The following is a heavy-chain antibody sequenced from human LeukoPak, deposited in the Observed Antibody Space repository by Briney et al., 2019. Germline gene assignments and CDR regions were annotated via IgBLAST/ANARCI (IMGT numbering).Heavy chain of an antibody. CDR2: INHSGST. V-gene: IGHV4-34*01. J-gene: IGHJ6*02. D-gene: IGHD2-2*01. CDR3: ARGDIVVVPAAIGENYYYYYGMDV. CDR1: GGSFSGYY. Sequence: SETLSLTCAVYGGSFSGYYWSWIRQPPGKGLEWIGEINHSGSTNYNPSLKGRVTISVDTSKNQFSLKLSSVTAADTAVYYCARGDIVVVPAAIGENYYYYYGMDVWGQGTTVTVSS.